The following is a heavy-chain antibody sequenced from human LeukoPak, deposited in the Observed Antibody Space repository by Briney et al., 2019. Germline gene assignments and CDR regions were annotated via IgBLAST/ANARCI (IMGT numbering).Heavy chain of an antibody. J-gene: IGHJ4*02. Sequence: GGSLRLSCAASGFTFSSYAMSWVRQAPGKGLEWVSAISGSGGSTYYADSVKGRFTISRDNSKNTLYLQMNSLRAEDTAVYYCAKDRSPKLLWFGDMGFWGQGTLVTVSS. CDR2: ISGSGGST. D-gene: IGHD3-10*01. CDR1: GFTFSSYA. V-gene: IGHV3-23*01. CDR3: AKDRSPKLLWFGDMGF.